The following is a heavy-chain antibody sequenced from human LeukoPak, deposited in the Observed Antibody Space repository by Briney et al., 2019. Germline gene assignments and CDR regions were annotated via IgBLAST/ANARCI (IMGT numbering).Heavy chain of an antibody. D-gene: IGHD6-19*01. CDR3: IVLAVTGTLGFDY. CDR1: GFTFSTYG. V-gene: IGHV3-23*01. Sequence: GGTLRLSCAASGFTFSTYGMSWVRQAPGKGLEWVSGISGSGGSRFYTDSVKGQFTISRDNSKNTLYLQMNSLRAEDTAVYYCIVLAVTGTLGFDYWGQGTLVTVSS. J-gene: IGHJ4*02. CDR2: ISGSGGSR.